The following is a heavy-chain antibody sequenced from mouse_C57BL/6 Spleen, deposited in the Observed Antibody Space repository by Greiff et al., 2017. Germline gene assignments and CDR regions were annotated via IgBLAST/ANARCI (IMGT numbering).Heavy chain of an antibody. V-gene: IGHV1-59*01. CDR1: GYTFTSYW. Sequence: QVQLQQPGAELVRPGTSVKLSCKASGYTFTSYWMHWVKQRPGQGLEWIGVIDPSDSYSNYNQKFKGKATLTVDTSSSTAYMQLSSLTSEDSAVYYCSYYGSSPYYAMDYWGQGTSVTVSS. CDR2: IDPSDSYS. D-gene: IGHD1-1*01. CDR3: SYYGSSPYYAMDY. J-gene: IGHJ4*01.